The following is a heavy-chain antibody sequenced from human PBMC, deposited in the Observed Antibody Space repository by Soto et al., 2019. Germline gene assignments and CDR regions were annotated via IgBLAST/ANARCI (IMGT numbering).Heavy chain of an antibody. V-gene: IGHV3-23*01. D-gene: IGHD5-18*01. CDR1: GVNFRGYA. Sequence: LRLSCEVSGVNFRGYAMSWVRQAPGKGLEWVSGIRIGPGITYYADSVKGRFTISSDISRKTVYLQMNNLRGEDTALYFCARSRSAMADGMNVWGQGTTVTVSS. J-gene: IGHJ6*02. CDR3: ARSRSAMADGMNV. CDR2: IRIGPGIT.